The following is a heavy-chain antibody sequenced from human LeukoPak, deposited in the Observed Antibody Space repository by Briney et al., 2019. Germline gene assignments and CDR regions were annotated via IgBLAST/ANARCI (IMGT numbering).Heavy chain of an antibody. Sequence: SSETLSLTCTVSGGSISSGGYYWSWIRQHPGKGLEWIGYIYYSGSTYYNPSLKSRVTTSIATSKNQFSLKLSSVTAADTAVYYCASDRVRGAITYAGFDPWGQGTLVTVSS. CDR2: IYYSGST. CDR1: GGSISSGGYY. V-gene: IGHV4-31*03. CDR3: ASDRVRGAITYAGFDP. J-gene: IGHJ5*02. D-gene: IGHD3-10*01.